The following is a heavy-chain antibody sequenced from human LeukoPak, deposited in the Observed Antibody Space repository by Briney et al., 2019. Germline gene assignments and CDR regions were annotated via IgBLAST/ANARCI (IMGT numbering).Heavy chain of an antibody. J-gene: IGHJ4*02. Sequence: GGSLRLSCEASGFTFRHSWLSWIRQTPGKGLEWVANIHPDSSDKFYVDSMEGRYTISRDNTKNSLYLQIDNARLDDTGLYYCTRLPRETAGDYWGQGVPVIVSS. CDR1: GFTFRHSW. CDR2: IHPDSSDK. D-gene: IGHD1-14*01. CDR3: TRLPRETAGDY. V-gene: IGHV3-7*03.